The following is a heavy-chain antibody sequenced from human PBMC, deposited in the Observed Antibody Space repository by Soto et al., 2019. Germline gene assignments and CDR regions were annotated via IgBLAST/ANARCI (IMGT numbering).Heavy chain of an antibody. V-gene: IGHV6-1*01. D-gene: IGHD4-4*01. J-gene: IGHJ6*02. Sequence: SQTLSLTCAISGDSVSSNSAAWNWIRQSPSRGLEWLGRTYYRSKWYNDYAVSVKSRITINPDTSKNQFSLQLNSVTPEDTAVYYCARWGPVTPYYYYGMDVWGQGTTVTVSS. CDR3: ARWGPVTPYYYYGMDV. CDR2: TYYRSKWYN. CDR1: GDSVSSNSAA.